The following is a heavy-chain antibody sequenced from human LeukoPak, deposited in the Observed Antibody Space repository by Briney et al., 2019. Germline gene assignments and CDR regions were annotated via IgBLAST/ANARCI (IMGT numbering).Heavy chain of an antibody. Sequence: GGSLRLSCAASGFTFSTYGMHWVRQAPGKGLEGVAVIWYDGGIKYYADSLKGRFTISRDNSKNTLYLQMNSLRAEDTAVYYCARAVGPYDYWGQGTLVTVSS. J-gene: IGHJ4*02. D-gene: IGHD3-10*01. CDR2: IWYDGGIK. CDR1: GFTFSTYG. CDR3: ARAVGPYDY. V-gene: IGHV3-33*01.